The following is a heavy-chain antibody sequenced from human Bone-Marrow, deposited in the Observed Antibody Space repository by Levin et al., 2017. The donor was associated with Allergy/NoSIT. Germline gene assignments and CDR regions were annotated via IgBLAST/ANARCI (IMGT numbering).Heavy chain of an antibody. J-gene: IGHJ6*01. CDR2: ISSGGNYI. CDR1: GILFSSYD. CDR3: ASWAMYHYDRSAFDYFYYAVEG. Sequence: AGGSLRLSCAASGILFSSYDMNWVRQAPGKGLEWVSSISSGGNYIYYAASVKGRFTISRDNAKNSLFLQMNSLRAEDTAVYYCASWAMYHYDRSAFDYFYYAVEGWGQGTPVSVSS. V-gene: IGHV3-21*01. D-gene: IGHD3-22*01.